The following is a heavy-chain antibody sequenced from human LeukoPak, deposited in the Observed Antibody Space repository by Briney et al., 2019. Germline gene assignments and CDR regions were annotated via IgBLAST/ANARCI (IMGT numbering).Heavy chain of an antibody. J-gene: IGHJ4*02. Sequence: SETLSLTCTVSGGFSSSYYWSWIRQPPGKGLEWIGYVYYSGSTNYNPSLKSRVTISVDTSKNQFSLKLSSVTAADTAVYYCARRGFLSYPGPATIRVYYFDYWGQGTLVTVSS. CDR3: ARRGFLSYPGPATIRVYYFDY. CDR2: VYYSGST. D-gene: IGHD5-24*01. CDR1: GGFSSSYY. V-gene: IGHV4-59*08.